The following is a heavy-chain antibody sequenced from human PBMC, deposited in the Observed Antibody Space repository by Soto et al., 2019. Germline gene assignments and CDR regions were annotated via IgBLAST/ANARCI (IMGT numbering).Heavy chain of an antibody. Sequence: GGSLRLCCAASGFTFSSYSMNWVRQAPGKGLEWVSSVSSSSTYIYYADSVKDRFTISRDNAKNSLYLQMNSLRAEDTAVYYCANLDPIGRIPIAYWGQGTLVTVSS. V-gene: IGHV3-21*04. J-gene: IGHJ4*02. CDR1: GFTFSSYS. CDR3: ANLDPIGRIPIAY. CDR2: VSSSSTYI. D-gene: IGHD5-18*01.